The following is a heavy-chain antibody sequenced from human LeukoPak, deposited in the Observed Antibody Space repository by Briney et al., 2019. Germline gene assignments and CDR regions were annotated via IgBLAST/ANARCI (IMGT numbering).Heavy chain of an antibody. D-gene: IGHD3-16*02. CDR2: ISYSGST. Sequence: SETLSLTCSVSGGSISSYYWSWIRQPPGKGLEWIGYISYSGSTNYNPSLKSRVTISVDTSKNQFSLKLSSVTAADTAVYYCARYVWGSYPTFEDYWGQGTLVTVSS. J-gene: IGHJ4*02. V-gene: IGHV4-59*01. CDR3: ARYVWGSYPTFEDY. CDR1: GGSISSYY.